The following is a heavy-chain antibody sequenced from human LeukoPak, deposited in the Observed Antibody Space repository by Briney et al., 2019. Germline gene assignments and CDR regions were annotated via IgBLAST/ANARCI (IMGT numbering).Heavy chain of an antibody. D-gene: IGHD3-3*01. J-gene: IGHJ4*02. CDR1: GGSISSYY. CDR3: ARGVPYYDFWSGLSRYYFDY. V-gene: IGHV4-59*06. CDR2: IYYSGST. Sequence: SETLSLTCTVSGGSISSYYWSWIRQHPGKGLEWIGYIYYSGSTYYNPSLKSRVTISVDTSKNQFSLKLSSVTAADTAVYYCARGVPYYDFWSGLSRYYFDYWGQGTLVTVSS.